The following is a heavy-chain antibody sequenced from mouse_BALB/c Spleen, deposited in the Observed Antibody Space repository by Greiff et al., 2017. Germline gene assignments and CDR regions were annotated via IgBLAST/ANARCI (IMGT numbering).Heavy chain of an antibody. CDR1: GFTFSSYD. V-gene: IGHV5-6-5*01. CDR2: ISSGGST. J-gene: IGHJ4*01. Sequence: DVMLVESGGGLVKPGGSLKLSCAASGFTFSSYDMSWVRQTPEKRLEWVASISSGGSTYYPDSVKGRFTISRDNARNILYLQMSSLRSEDTAMYYCARDCDYALDYWGQGTSVTVSS. CDR3: ARDCDYALDY.